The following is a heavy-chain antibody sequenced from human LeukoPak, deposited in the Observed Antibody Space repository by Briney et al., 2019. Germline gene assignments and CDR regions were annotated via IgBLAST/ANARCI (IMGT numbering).Heavy chain of an antibody. J-gene: IGHJ4*02. CDR1: GFPFSSYW. CDR3: SRSQFDY. Sequence: PGGSLRLSCEPSGFPFSSYWMLWVRQAPGKGLVWVSRISGDGTIKTYADFARGRFIVSRDNTKNILYLQMNSLKVEDTATYFCSRSQFDYWGQGVLVTVSS. V-gene: IGHV3-74*03. CDR2: ISGDGTIK.